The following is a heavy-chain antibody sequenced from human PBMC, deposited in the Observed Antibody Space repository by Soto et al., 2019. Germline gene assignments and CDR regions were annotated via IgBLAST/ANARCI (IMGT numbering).Heavy chain of an antibody. Sequence: GSSLRLSCGASVFSVKRYWMHWVRQAPGKGLVWLSRFGGDENYTDYADSVRGRFTISRDIAKNTIYLQMNSLRAEDTAVYYCGKGKELGVVRYGLDAWGQGTTVTVSS. D-gene: IGHD3-3*01. J-gene: IGHJ6*02. CDR3: GKGKELGVVRYGLDA. CDR2: FGGDENYT. CDR1: VFSVKRYW. V-gene: IGHV3-74*01.